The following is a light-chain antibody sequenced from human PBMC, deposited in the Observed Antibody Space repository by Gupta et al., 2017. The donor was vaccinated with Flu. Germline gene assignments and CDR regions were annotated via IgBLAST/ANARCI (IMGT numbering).Light chain of an antibody. Sequence: CSGDVWAKHYARWFQQKPDQAPAVVIYGDTDRPSGIPERVSGSSSGTTVALTISGAQAEDEADYYCYSATDNAWVFGGGTKLTVL. V-gene: IGLV3-27*01. CDR1: VWAKHY. J-gene: IGLJ3*02. CDR2: GDT. CDR3: YSATDNAWV.